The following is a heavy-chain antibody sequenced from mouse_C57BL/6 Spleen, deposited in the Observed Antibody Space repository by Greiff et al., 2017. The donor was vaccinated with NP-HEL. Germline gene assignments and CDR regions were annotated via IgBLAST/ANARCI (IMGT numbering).Heavy chain of an antibody. D-gene: IGHD2-1*01. CDR2: IWSGGST. J-gene: IGHJ1*03. Sequence: QVQLKESGPGLVQPSQSLSITCTVSGFSLTSYGVHWVRQSPGKGLEWLGVIWSGGSTDYNAAFISRLSISKDNSKSQVFFKMNSLQADDTAIYYCATPYGNYEGYFDVWGTGTTVTVSS. CDR3: ATPYGNYEGYFDV. CDR1: GFSLTSYG. V-gene: IGHV2-2*01.